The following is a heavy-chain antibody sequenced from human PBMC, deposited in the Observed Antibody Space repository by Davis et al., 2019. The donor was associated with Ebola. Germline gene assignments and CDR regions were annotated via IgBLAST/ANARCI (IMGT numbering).Heavy chain of an antibody. J-gene: IGHJ4*02. Sequence: SVQVSCKASGGTFSTYSINWIRQAPGQGLEWMGRNIPILGIANYAQKFQGRVTLTADKSTRTAYMELSSLRSEDTAVYYCASANQGCSGGSCYSTVDFDYWGQGTLVTVSS. CDR1: GGTFSTYS. CDR3: ASANQGCSGGSCYSTVDFDY. D-gene: IGHD2-15*01. CDR2: NIPILGIA. V-gene: IGHV1-69*02.